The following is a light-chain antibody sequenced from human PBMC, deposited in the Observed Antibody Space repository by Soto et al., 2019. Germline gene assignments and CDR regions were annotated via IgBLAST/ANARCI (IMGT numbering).Light chain of an antibody. Sequence: DVVMTQSPLSLPVTLGQPASISCRSSQSLVYSDGNTYLTWFQQRPDQSPRPLIYKVSNRDSGVPDRFSGSGSGTDFTLNISRVEAEDVAVYYCMQGTHWPRTFGQGTKVEIK. CDR2: KVS. J-gene: IGKJ1*01. CDR1: QSLVYSDGNTY. CDR3: MQGTHWPRT. V-gene: IGKV2-30*01.